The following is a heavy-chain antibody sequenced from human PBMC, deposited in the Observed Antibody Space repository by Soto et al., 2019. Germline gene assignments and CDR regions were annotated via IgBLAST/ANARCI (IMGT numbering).Heavy chain of an antibody. CDR2: IWYDGSNK. D-gene: IGHD6-6*01. Sequence: GGSLRLSCAASGFTFSRYGMHWVRQAPGKGLEWVAVIWYDGSNKYYADSVKGRFTISRDNSKNTLYLQMNSLRAEDTAVYYCARDRGSSSSGKNYWGQGTLVTVSS. CDR3: ARDRGSSSSGKNY. V-gene: IGHV3-33*01. J-gene: IGHJ4*02. CDR1: GFTFSRYG.